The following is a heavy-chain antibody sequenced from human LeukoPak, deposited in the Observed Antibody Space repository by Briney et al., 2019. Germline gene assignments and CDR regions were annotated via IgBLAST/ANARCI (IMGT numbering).Heavy chain of an antibody. V-gene: IGHV4-4*07. CDR1: GGSVSDYH. Sequence: SETLSLTCSVSGGSVSDYHWSWIRQPAGKGLVWIGRIFTSGTIHYHPSLRSRVTISVDQSKNQFFLKLTSVTAADTAVYYCARDRDIADYNWLDPWGQGTLVTVSP. D-gene: IGHD6-13*01. J-gene: IGHJ5*02. CDR3: ARDRDIADYNWLDP. CDR2: IFTSGTI.